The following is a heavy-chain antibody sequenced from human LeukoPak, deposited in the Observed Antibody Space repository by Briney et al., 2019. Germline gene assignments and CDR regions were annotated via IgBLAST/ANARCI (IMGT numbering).Heavy chain of an antibody. CDR2: IASDGRTT. D-gene: IGHD2-2*01. J-gene: IGHJ1*01. CDR1: GFTFSSYS. CDR3: ARAAEASCSGTSCYRYFHH. Sequence: GGSLRLSCAASGFTFSSYSMNWVRQAPGLGLEWVAVIASDGRTTYYADSVSGRFTISRDNSNNALSLQMNSLNADDTAVYYCARAAEASCSGTSCYRYFHHWGQGTLVIVSS. V-gene: IGHV3-30*03.